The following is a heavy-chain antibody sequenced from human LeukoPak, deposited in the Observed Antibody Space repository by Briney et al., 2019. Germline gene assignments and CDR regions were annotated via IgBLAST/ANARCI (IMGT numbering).Heavy chain of an antibody. CDR2: INHSGST. CDR3: ARGWHSSSFFDY. CDR1: GGSFSGYY. D-gene: IGHD6-6*01. Sequence: SETLSLTCAVYGGSFSGYYWSWIRQPPGKGLEWIEEINHSGSTNYNPSLKSRVTISVDTSKNQFSLKLSSVTAADTAVYYCARGWHSSSFFDYWGQGTLVTVSS. J-gene: IGHJ4*02. V-gene: IGHV4-34*01.